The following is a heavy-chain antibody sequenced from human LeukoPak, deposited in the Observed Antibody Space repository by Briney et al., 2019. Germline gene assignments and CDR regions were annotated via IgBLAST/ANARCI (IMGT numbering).Heavy chain of an antibody. CDR3: AKDEGGSLEAPYPAFDI. CDR2: ISGGGSP. D-gene: IGHD3-16*01. CDR1: GFRFSIFA. Sequence: GGSLRLSCAASGFRFSIFAMYWVRQAPGKGLEWVSGISGGGSPYYADSVKDRFTISRDNSRNTLYLQMNSLRAEDTAVYYCAKDEGGSLEAPYPAFDIWGQGTMVAVSS. J-gene: IGHJ3*02. V-gene: IGHV3-23*01.